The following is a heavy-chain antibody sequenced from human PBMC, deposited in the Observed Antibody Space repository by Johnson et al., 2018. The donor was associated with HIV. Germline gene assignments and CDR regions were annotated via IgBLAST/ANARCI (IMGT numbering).Heavy chain of an antibody. CDR1: GFTFGDYY. J-gene: IGHJ3*02. D-gene: IGHD2-15*01. CDR2: ISSSGRTI. CDR3: VRDLRVVVAAPIGAATSHVFDI. V-gene: IGHV3-11*01. Sequence: QVQLVESGGGLVKPGGSLRLSCAASGFTFGDYYMSWIRQAPGKGLEWVSYISSSGRTIYYVDSVKGRFTISRDNSKNTLYLQMHSLRAEDTATYYCVRDLRVVVAAPIGAATSHVFDIWGQGTMVTVSS.